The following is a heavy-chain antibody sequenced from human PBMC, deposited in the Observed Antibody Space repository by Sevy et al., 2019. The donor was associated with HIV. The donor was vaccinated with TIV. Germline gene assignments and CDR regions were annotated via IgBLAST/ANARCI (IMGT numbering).Heavy chain of an antibody. Sequence: GGSLRLSCAASQFTFSNYQMNWVRQAPGKGLEWVSYISSSGDTIYYADSLKGRFTISRDNAKNSLYLQMSSLRAEDTAVYYGAGGECGRNFDYWGQGTLVTVSS. J-gene: IGHJ4*02. D-gene: IGHD1-26*01. V-gene: IGHV3-48*03. CDR3: AGGECGRNFDY. CDR2: ISSSGDTI. CDR1: QFTFSNYQ.